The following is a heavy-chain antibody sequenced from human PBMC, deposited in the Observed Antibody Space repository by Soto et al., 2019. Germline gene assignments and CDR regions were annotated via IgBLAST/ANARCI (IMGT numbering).Heavy chain of an antibody. CDR3: ARGGQDFWSGPFNY. V-gene: IGHV4-4*07. J-gene: IGHJ4*02. Sequence: SETLSLTCTVSGGSISNYYCNWIRQPAGKGLEWIGRIDTSGSTNYNPSLKSRVTMSVDTSKQEFSLKLSSVTAADTALYYCARGGQDFWSGPFNYWGRGALVTVSS. CDR1: GGSISNYY. CDR2: IDTSGST. D-gene: IGHD3-3*01.